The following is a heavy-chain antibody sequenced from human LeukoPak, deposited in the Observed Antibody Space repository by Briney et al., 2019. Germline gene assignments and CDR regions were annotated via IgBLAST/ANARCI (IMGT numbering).Heavy chain of an antibody. CDR1: GASITSYH. CDR2: MFYSGDT. CDR3: ARDQEPCSGTSCYPYWFDS. D-gene: IGHD2-2*01. Sequence: SETLSLTCTVSGASITSYHWSWIRQPAGKGLEWIGRMFYSGDTDYNPSLKSRLTMSIDTSKNQFSLKLSSVTAADTAVYFCARDQEPCSGTSCYPYWFDSWGQGTLVTVSS. J-gene: IGHJ5*01. V-gene: IGHV4-4*07.